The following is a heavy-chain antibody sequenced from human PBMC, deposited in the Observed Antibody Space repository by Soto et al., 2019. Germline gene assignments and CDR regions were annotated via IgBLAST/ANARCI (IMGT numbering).Heavy chain of an antibody. V-gene: IGHV3-23*01. J-gene: IGHJ4*02. Sequence: EVQLLESGGGLVQPGGSLRLSCAASGFTYESYAMSWVSQAPGKGLEWVSGINSGGTVAHYADSVKGRFAISRDNSKNTLALEMNSLRADDTGLYYCAISTGGFGGLFVVPSDYWGQGTLVTVSS. CDR2: INSGGTVA. D-gene: IGHD3-16*02. CDR1: GFTYESYA. CDR3: AISTGGFGGLFVVPSDY.